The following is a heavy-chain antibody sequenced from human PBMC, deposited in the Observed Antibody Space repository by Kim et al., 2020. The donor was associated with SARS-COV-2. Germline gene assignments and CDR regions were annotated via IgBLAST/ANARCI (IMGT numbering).Heavy chain of an antibody. J-gene: IGHJ6*02. D-gene: IGHD3-10*01. V-gene: IGHV3-53*01. CDR3: WVGGFGELFSDYYYYYGMDV. CDR2: IYSGGST. Sequence: GGSLRLSCAASGFTVSSNYMSWVRQAPGKGLEWVSVIYSGGSTYYADSVKGRFTISRDNSKNTLYLQMNSLRAEDTAVYYWWVGGFGELFSDYYYYYGMDVWGQGTTVTVSS. CDR1: GFTVSSNY.